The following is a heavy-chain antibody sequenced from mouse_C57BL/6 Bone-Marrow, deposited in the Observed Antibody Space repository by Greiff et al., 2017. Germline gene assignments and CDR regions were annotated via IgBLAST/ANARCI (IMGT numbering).Heavy chain of an antibody. Sequence: DVKLVESGGDLVKPGGSLKLSCAASGFTFSSYGMCWVRQTPDKRLEWVATISSGGSYYYYPDSVKGRFTISSDNAKYNLYLQIISVKSGATSMYYCARPGVCCLFAYWGQGTLVTVSA. CDR3: ARPGVCCLFAY. D-gene: IGHD6-1*01. V-gene: IGHV5-6*02. J-gene: IGHJ3*01. CDR2: ISSGGSYY. CDR1: GFTFSSYG.